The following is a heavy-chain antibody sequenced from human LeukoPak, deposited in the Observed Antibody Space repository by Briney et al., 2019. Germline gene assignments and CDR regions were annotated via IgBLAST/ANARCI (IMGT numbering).Heavy chain of an antibody. V-gene: IGHV3-74*01. D-gene: IGHD3-22*01. CDR3: ASDINPYYYDSSGYYYVDY. J-gene: IGHJ4*02. CDR2: INSDGSST. Sequence: GGSLRLSCAASGFTFSSYWMHWVRQAPGKGLVWVSRINSDGSSTSYAGSVKGRFTISRDNAKNTLYLQMNSLRAEDTAVYYCASDINPYYYDSSGYYYVDYWGQGTLVTVSS. CDR1: GFTFSSYW.